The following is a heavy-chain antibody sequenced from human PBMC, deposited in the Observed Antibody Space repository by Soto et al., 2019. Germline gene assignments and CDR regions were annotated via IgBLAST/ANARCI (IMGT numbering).Heavy chain of an antibody. CDR2: IWYDGSNK. J-gene: IGHJ4*02. V-gene: IGHV3-33*01. CDR1: GFTFSSYG. CDR3: ARPPGKTHKYFDY. Sequence: GGSLRLSCAASGFTFSSYGMHWVRQAPGKGLEWVAVIWYDGSNKYYADSVKGRFTISRDNSKNTLYLQMNSLRAEDTAVYYCARPPGKTHKYFDYWGQGTLVTVS.